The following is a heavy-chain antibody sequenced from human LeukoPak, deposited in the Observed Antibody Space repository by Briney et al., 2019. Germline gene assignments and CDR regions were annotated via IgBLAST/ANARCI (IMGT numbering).Heavy chain of an antibody. Sequence: ASVKVSCKASGYTLTSYGISWVRQAPGQGLEWMGWISAYNGNTNYAQKLQGRVTMTTDTSTSTAYMELRSLRSDDTAVYYCARDQKSSSGSPHFDYWGQGTLVTVSS. V-gene: IGHV1-18*01. CDR1: GYTLTSYG. CDR3: ARDQKSSSGSPHFDY. J-gene: IGHJ4*02. CDR2: ISAYNGNT. D-gene: IGHD6-19*01.